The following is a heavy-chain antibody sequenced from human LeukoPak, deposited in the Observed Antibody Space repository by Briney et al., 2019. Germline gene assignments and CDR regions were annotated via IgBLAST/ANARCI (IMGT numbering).Heavy chain of an antibody. D-gene: IGHD1-26*01. CDR2: IYHSGST. CDR3: AREVGATIGDAFDI. Sequence: SETLSLTCAVSGYSISSGYYWGWIRQPPGKGLEWIGSIYHSGSTYYNPSLKSRVTISVDTSKNQFSLKLSSVTAADTAVYYCAREVGATIGDAFDIWGQGTMLTVSS. J-gene: IGHJ3*02. V-gene: IGHV4-38-2*02. CDR1: GYSISSGYY.